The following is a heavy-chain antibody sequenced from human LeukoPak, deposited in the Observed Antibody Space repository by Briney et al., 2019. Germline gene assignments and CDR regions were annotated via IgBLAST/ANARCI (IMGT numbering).Heavy chain of an antibody. CDR2: IIPIFGTA. CDR1: GGTFSSCA. J-gene: IGHJ3*02. D-gene: IGHD2-2*01. CDR3: ARSPRREYQLLFAAFDI. V-gene: IGHV1-69*05. Sequence: ASVKVSCKASGGTFSSCAISWVRQAPGQGLEWMGGIIPIFGTANYAQKFQGRVTITTDESTSTAYMELSSLRSEDTAVYYCARSPRREYQLLFAAFDIWGQGTMVTVSS.